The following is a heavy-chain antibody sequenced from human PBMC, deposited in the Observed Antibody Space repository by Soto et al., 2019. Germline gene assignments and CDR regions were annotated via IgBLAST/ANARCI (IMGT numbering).Heavy chain of an antibody. CDR2: IIPIFGTA. CDR3: ARVVRYSSSWYSYYYYGMDV. CDR1: GGTFSSYA. D-gene: IGHD6-13*01. Sequence: GASVKVSCKASGGTFSSYAISWVRQAPGQGLEWMGGIIPIFGTANYAQKFQGRVTITADESTSTAYMELSSLRSEDTAVYYCARVVRYSSSWYSYYYYGMDVWGQGTTVTVSS. J-gene: IGHJ6*02. V-gene: IGHV1-69*13.